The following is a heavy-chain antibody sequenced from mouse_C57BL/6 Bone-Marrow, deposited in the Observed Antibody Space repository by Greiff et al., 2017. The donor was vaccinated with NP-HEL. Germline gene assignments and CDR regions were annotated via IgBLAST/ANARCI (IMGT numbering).Heavy chain of an antibody. Sequence: VQLQQPGAELVKPGASVKLSCKASGYTFTSYWMHWVKQRPGRGLEWIGRIDPNSGGTKYNEKFKSKATLTVDKPSSTAYMQLSSLTSEYSAVYYCARGNYYGSSPAWFAYWGQGTLVTVSA. CDR3: ARGNYYGSSPAWFAY. J-gene: IGHJ3*01. CDR2: IDPNSGGT. V-gene: IGHV1-72*01. D-gene: IGHD1-1*01. CDR1: GYTFTSYW.